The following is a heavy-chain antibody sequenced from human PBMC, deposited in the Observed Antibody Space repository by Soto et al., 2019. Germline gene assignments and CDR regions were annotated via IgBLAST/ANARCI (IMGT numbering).Heavy chain of an antibody. J-gene: IGHJ3*02. D-gene: IGHD3-16*02. CDR3: ARNGRIMITFGGVIGPTDI. CDR2: ISSSSSTI. CDR1: GFTFSSYS. V-gene: IGHV3-48*01. Sequence: EVQLVESGGGLVQPGGSLRLSCAASGFTFSSYSMNWVRQDPGKGLEWVSYISSSSSTIYYADSVKGRFTISRDNAKNSLYLQMNSLRAEDTAVYYCARNGRIMITFGGVIGPTDIWGQGTMVTVSS.